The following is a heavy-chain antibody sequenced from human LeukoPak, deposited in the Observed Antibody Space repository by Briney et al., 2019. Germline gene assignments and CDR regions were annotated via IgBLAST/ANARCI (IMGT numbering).Heavy chain of an antibody. J-gene: IGHJ3*02. CDR2: IYPGGSDT. Sequence: GESLKISCKGSGYSFTSYWIGWVRQMPGKGLEWMGIIYPGGSDTRYSPSFQGQVTISADKSINTAYLQWSSLKASDTAMYYCARHDNGGMVRGIIPADALDIWGQGTMVTVSS. CDR1: GYSFTSYW. D-gene: IGHD3-10*01. V-gene: IGHV5-51*01. CDR3: ARHDNGGMVRGIIPADALDI.